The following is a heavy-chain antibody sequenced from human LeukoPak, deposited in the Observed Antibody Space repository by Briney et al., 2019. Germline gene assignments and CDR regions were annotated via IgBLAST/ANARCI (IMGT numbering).Heavy chain of an antibody. V-gene: IGHV3-30-3*01. J-gene: IGHJ4*02. Sequence: PGGSLRLSRAASGFAFSTYAMHWVRQAPGKGPQWMTVISNDGNTKYYADSVKGRFTISRDNSKSTLYLQINSLSAEDTAVYYCARAMVRGIPFDYWGQGTLVTVSS. CDR1: GFAFSTYA. D-gene: IGHD3-10*01. CDR3: ARAMVRGIPFDY. CDR2: ISNDGNTK.